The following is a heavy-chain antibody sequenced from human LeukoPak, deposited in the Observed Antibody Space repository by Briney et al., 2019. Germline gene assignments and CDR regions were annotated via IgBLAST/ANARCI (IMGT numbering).Heavy chain of an antibody. CDR2: ISYDGSYK. V-gene: IGHV3-30*18. J-gene: IGHJ4*02. CDR1: EFTFSTYG. Sequence: PGGSLRLSCAASEFTFSTYGMHWVRQAPGKGLEWVAVISYDGSYKFYADSVKGRFTISRDNSKSTLHLQMNSLRAEDTAVYYCAKDRYSGLNTIDYWGQGTLVTVSS. D-gene: IGHD6-13*01. CDR3: AKDRYSGLNTIDY.